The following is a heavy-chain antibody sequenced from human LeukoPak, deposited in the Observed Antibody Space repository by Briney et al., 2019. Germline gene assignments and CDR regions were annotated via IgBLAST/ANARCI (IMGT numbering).Heavy chain of an antibody. D-gene: IGHD6-19*01. CDR3: ARDGDSSGWTRSGY. CDR1: GGSISSYY. Sequence: SQTLSLTCTVSGGSISSYYWSWIRQPAGKGLEWIGRIYTSGSTNYNPSLKSRVTMSVDTSKNQFSLKLSSVTAADTAVYYCARDGDSSGWTRSGYWGQGTLVIVSS. J-gene: IGHJ4*02. CDR2: IYTSGST. V-gene: IGHV4-4*07.